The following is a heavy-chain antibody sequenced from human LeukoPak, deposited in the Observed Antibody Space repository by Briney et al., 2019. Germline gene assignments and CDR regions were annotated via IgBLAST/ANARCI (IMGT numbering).Heavy chain of an antibody. CDR1: GGSISSGGYY. CDR3: AREGYSYGHNWFDP. V-gene: IGHV4-31*03. D-gene: IGHD5-18*01. CDR2: IYYSGST. Sequence: SETLSLTCTVSGGSISSGGYYWSWIRQHPGKGLEWIGYIYYSGSTYYNPSLKSRVTISVDTSKNQFSLKLSSVTAADTAVYYCAREGYSYGHNWFDPWGQGTLVTVSS. J-gene: IGHJ5*02.